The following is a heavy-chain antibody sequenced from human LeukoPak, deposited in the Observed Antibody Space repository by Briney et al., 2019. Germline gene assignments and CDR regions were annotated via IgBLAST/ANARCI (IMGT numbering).Heavy chain of an antibody. CDR3: ARQWYSSSWYSFDY. CDR1: GFTFSSYG. J-gene: IGHJ4*02. V-gene: IGHV3-33*01. D-gene: IGHD6-13*01. Sequence: GGSLRLSCAASGFTFSSYGMHWVRQAPGKGLEWVAVIWYDGSNKYYADSVKGRFAISRDNSKNTLYLQMNSLRAEDTAVYYCARQWYSSSWYSFDYWGQGTLVTVSS. CDR2: IWYDGSNK.